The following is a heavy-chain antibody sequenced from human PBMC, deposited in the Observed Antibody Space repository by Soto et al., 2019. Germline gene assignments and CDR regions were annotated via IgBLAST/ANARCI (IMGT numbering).Heavy chain of an antibody. CDR2: ISYDGGNK. V-gene: IGHV3-30*18. Sequence: GGSLRLCCAASGFAFCHYGMHWVRQAPGKGLEWVAIISYDGGNKYYADSVKGRFTISRDNSKSTLYLQINSLTPEDTAVYYCAKVRDSSDWAFDYWGQGTKVTVSS. CDR3: AKVRDSSDWAFDY. J-gene: IGHJ4*02. CDR1: GFAFCHYG. D-gene: IGHD6-25*01.